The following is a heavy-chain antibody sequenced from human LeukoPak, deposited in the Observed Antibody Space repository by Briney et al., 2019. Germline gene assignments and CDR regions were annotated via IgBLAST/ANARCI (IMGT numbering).Heavy chain of an antibody. D-gene: IGHD4-17*01. CDR3: ARGGVTTVPFDY. CDR1: GGSFSGYY. V-gene: IGHV4-34*01. J-gene: IGHJ4*02. CDR2: INHSGST. Sequence: SETLSLTCAVYGGSFSGYYWSWIRQPPGKGLEWIGEINHSGSTNYNPSLKSRVTISVDTSKNQFPLKLSSVTAADTAVYYCARGGVTTVPFDYWGQGTLVTVSS.